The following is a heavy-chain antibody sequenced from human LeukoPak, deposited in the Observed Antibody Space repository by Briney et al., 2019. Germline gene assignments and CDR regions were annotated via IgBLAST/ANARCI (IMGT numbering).Heavy chain of an antibody. CDR1: GFTFTNSA. CDR3: AADSYSNYQYYGMDV. Sequence: TSVKVSCKASGFTFTNSAMQWVRQARGQRLEWIGWIVVGSGSTNYAQKFQERVTITRDMSTSTAYMELSSLRSEGTAVYYCAADSYSNYQYYGMDVWGQGTTVTVSS. D-gene: IGHD4-11*01. J-gene: IGHJ6*02. V-gene: IGHV1-58*02. CDR2: IVVGSGST.